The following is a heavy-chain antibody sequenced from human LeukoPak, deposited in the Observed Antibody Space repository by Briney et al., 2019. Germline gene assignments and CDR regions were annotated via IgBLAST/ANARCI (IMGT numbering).Heavy chain of an antibody. CDR2: IRGKVYGGTT. D-gene: IGHD7-27*01. Sequence: GSLRLSCTASGFTFGDNAMSWFRQAPGKGLEWVSFIRGKVYGGTTEYAASVKGRFTISRDDSKSIAYLQMNSLKIEDTAVYYCTRGPWGDYWGQGTLVTVSS. J-gene: IGHJ4*02. CDR1: GFTFGDNA. CDR3: TRGPWGDY. V-gene: IGHV3-49*03.